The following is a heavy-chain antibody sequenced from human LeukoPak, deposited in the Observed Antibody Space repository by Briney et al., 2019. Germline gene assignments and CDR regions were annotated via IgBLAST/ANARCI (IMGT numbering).Heavy chain of an antibody. CDR2: ISSSSSYI. J-gene: IGHJ3*02. D-gene: IGHD4-17*01. V-gene: IGHV3-21*01. CDR3: ARDSGGDGDYEAFDI. Sequence: PGGSLRLSCAASGFTFSSYSMNWVRQAPGKGLEWVSSISSSSSYIYYADSVKGRFTISRDNAKNSLYLQMNSLRAEDTAVYYCARDSGGDGDYEAFDIWGQGTMVTVSS. CDR1: GFTFSSYS.